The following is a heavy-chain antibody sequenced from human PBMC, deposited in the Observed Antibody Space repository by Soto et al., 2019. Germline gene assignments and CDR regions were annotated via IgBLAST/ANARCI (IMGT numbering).Heavy chain of an antibody. D-gene: IGHD3-22*01. Sequence: EVQVMESGGGLVQPGGSLRLSCAASGFTFSNYAMNWVRQAPGKGLEWVSGISATGVKTYSADSVKGRFTMSRANSKDTVYLEKNSLRAEDTAVYYRTKSRSAMIYYFDFWGLGALVTVSS. CDR1: GFTFSNYA. CDR3: TKSRSAMIYYFDF. CDR2: ISATGVKT. V-gene: IGHV3-23*01. J-gene: IGHJ4*01.